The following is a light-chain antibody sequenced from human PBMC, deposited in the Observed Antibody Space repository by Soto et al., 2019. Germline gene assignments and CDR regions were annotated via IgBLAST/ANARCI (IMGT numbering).Light chain of an antibody. CDR1: SSNIGPTYD. CDR3: QSYDSSLSGYV. Sequence: QSVLTQPPSVSGAPGQRVTISCTGSSSNIGPTYDVRWYQQLPGTAPKLLIYANTNRPSGVPDRFSGSKSGTSASLAITGLQAEDEADYYCQSYDSSLSGYVFGTGTKVTV. CDR2: ANT. J-gene: IGLJ1*01. V-gene: IGLV1-40*01.